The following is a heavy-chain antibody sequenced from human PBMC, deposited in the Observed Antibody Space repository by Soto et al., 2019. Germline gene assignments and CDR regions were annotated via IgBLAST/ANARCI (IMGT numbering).Heavy chain of an antibody. V-gene: IGHV3-23*01. Sequence: FSSYAMSWVRHAPGKGLEWVSAISGSGGSTYYADSVKGRFTISRDNSKNTLYLQMNSLRAEDTAVYYCANRAWELPGRLVDWGQGTLVTVSS. CDR1: FSSYA. D-gene: IGHD1-26*01. CDR3: ANRAWELPGRLVD. CDR2: ISGSGGST. J-gene: IGHJ4*02.